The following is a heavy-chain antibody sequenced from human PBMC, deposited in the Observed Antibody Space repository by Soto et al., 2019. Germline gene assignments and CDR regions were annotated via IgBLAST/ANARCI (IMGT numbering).Heavy chain of an antibody. CDR3: AGGRVVLVPAAMGMDV. D-gene: IGHD2-2*01. CDR2: MNPNSGNT. V-gene: IGHV1-8*01. Sequence: QVQLVQSGAEVKKPGASVKVSCKASGYTFTSYDINWVRQATGQGLEWMGWMNPNSGNTGYAQKLQGRVTMTRNTSISTAYMELSSLRSEDTAVYYGAGGRVVLVPAAMGMDVWGQGTTVTVAS. CDR1: GYTFTSYD. J-gene: IGHJ6*02.